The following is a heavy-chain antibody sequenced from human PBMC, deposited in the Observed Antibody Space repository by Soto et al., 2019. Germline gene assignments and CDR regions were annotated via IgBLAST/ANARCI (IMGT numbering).Heavy chain of an antibody. Sequence: SQTLSLTCAISGDSVSSNSAAWNCIRQSPSRGLEWLGRTYYRSKWYNDYAVSVKSRITINPDTSKNQFSLQLNSVTPEDTAVYYCARGEQQLADDAFDIWGQGTMVTVSS. CDR3: ARGEQQLADDAFDI. V-gene: IGHV6-1*01. CDR1: GDSVSSNSAA. D-gene: IGHD6-13*01. J-gene: IGHJ3*02. CDR2: TYYRSKWYN.